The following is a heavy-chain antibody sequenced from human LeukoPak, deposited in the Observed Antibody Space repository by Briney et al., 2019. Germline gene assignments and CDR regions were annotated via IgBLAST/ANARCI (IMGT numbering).Heavy chain of an antibody. Sequence: PGGSLRLSCAASGVTFTTYSMNWVRQAPGKGLEWVSFISSSGSYIYYADSVKGRFTISRDNAKNSLYLQMNSRRAEDTAVYYCARDESSSWYVDYWGQGTLVTVSS. CDR2: ISSSGSYI. CDR3: ARDESSSWYVDY. D-gene: IGHD6-6*01. J-gene: IGHJ4*02. V-gene: IGHV3-21*01. CDR1: GVTFTTYS.